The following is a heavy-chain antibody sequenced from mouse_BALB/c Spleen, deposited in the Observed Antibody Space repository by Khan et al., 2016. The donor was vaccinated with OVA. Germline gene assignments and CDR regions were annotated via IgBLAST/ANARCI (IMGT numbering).Heavy chain of an antibody. J-gene: IGHJ3*01. Sequence: EVQLVESGGDLMKPGGSLKLSCAASGFTFSAYSMSWVRQTPDKRLEWVATINSDGYYTYYPDSVQGRFTISRNNAKNTLSLQMSSLKSEDTAIXYCASHLTGSFSYGGQGTLGTVPA. D-gene: IGHD4-1*01. CDR2: INSDGYYT. CDR3: ASHLTGSFSY. CDR1: GFTFSAYS. V-gene: IGHV5-6*01.